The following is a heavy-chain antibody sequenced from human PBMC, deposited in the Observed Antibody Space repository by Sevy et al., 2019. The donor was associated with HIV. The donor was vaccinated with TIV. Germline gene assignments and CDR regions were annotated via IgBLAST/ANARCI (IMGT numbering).Heavy chain of an antibody. V-gene: IGHV3-23*01. D-gene: IGHD1-26*01. CDR1: GFIFNSYG. J-gene: IGHJ1*01. CDR3: AKYGGNYYVVYFHH. CDR2: ISGSGGST. Sequence: GGYLRLSCAGSGFIFNSYGMSWVRQAPGKGLEWLSGISGSGGSTYYADSVKGRFIISRDNSKNTLYLEMNSLRAEDTAVYYCAKYGGNYYVVYFHHWGQGTLVTVSS.